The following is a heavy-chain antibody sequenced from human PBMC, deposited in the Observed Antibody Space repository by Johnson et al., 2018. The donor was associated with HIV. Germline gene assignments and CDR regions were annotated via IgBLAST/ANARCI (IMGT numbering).Heavy chain of an antibody. CDR2: IWYDGSNV. CDR1: GFSFSDYF. J-gene: IGHJ3*02. D-gene: IGHD3-3*01. Sequence: QVQLVESGGGLVKPGGSLRLSCAASGFSFSDYFMTWVRQAPGKGLEWVAAIWYDGSNVYYADSVKGRFTGSRDNSKTTLFLQMNSLRAEDTAVYYCARDSNFWSDPTGAFDIWGQGTMVTVSS. CDR3: ARDSNFWSDPTGAFDI. V-gene: IGHV3-33*08.